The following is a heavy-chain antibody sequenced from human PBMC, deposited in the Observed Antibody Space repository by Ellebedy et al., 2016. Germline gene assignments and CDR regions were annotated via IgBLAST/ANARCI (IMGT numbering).Heavy chain of an antibody. J-gene: IGHJ5*02. D-gene: IGHD3-16*02. CDR3: ASMITFGGVIA. CDR2: INHSGST. V-gene: IGHV4-34*01. Sequence: GSLRLSXAVYGGSFSGYYWSWIRQPPGKGLEWIGEINHSGSTNYNPSLKSRVTISVDTSKNQFSLKLSSVTAADTAVYYCASMITFGGVIAWGQGTLVTVSS. CDR1: GGSFSGYY.